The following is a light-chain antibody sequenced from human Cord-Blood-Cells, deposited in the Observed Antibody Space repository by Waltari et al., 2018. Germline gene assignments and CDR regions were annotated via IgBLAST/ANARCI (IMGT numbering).Light chain of an antibody. Sequence: DIVSTQSLATLSLSPGERATLSCRASQSVSSDLAWYQQKPGQAPRLLIYDASNRATGIPARFSGSGSGTDFTLTISSLEPEDFAVYYCQQRSNWPLTFGGGTKVEIK. CDR2: DAS. CDR1: QSVSSD. CDR3: QQRSNWPLT. V-gene: IGKV3-11*01. J-gene: IGKJ4*01.